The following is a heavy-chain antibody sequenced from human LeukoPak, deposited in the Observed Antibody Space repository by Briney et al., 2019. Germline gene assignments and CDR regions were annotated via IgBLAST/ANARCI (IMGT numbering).Heavy chain of an antibody. Sequence: ASVKVSCKASGYPFTSYNIHFIRQAPGQGLEWMGWINPTTGGSNYARNFQGRVTMTSDTSFSTAYMELRGLTSDDTAVYYCARKPTLVINSGFAIWGQGTMVTVS. V-gene: IGHV1-2*02. J-gene: IGHJ3*02. CDR2: INPTTGGS. D-gene: IGHD3-22*01. CDR1: GYPFTSYN. CDR3: ARKPTLVINSGFAI.